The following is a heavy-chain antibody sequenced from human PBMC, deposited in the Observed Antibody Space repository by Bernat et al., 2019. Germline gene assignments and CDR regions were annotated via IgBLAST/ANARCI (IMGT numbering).Heavy chain of an antibody. Sequence: EVQLVESGGGLVQPGGSLRLSCAASGFTFSSYWMHWVRQAPGKGLVWVSRINSDGSSTSYADSVKGRFTISRDNAKNTLYLQMNSLRAEDTAVYYCAREHYDILTGYQYFDYWGQGTLVTVSS. CDR3: AREHYDILTGYQYFDY. D-gene: IGHD3-9*01. CDR2: INSDGSST. V-gene: IGHV3-74*01. CDR1: GFTFSSYW. J-gene: IGHJ4*02.